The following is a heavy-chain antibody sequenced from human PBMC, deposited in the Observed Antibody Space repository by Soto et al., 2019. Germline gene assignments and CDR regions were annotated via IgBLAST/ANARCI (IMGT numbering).Heavy chain of an antibody. J-gene: IGHJ4*02. CDR1: GFTFNNYA. V-gene: IGHV3-23*01. CDR3: AIDRLGGNFDS. CDR2: ISGTGGST. Sequence: EVQLLDSGGGLVQPGGSLRLSCAASGFTFNNYAMNWVRQAPWMGLEWVETISGTGGSTYYADSVKGRFTISRDNSKNTLSLQMNSPRVEDTAVYYCAIDRLGGNFDSWGQATQVTVSS.